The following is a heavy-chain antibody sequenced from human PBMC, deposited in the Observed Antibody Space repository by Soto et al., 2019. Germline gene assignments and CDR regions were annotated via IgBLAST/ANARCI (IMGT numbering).Heavy chain of an antibody. Sequence: ITLKESGPTLVKPTQTLTLTCTFSGFSLSTSAVGVGWIRQPPGKALEWLALIYWDDDKRYSPSLKSRLTITKDTSKNQVVITMTNMDPVDTAKYYCGYVYYNSGRWDAWGQGTLVTVSS. V-gene: IGHV2-5*02. CDR3: GYVYYNSGRWDA. CDR1: GFSLSTSAVG. J-gene: IGHJ5*02. D-gene: IGHD3-10*01. CDR2: IYWDDDK.